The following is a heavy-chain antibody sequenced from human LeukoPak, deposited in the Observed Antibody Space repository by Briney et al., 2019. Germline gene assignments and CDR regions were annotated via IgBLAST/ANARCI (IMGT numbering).Heavy chain of an antibody. Sequence: ASVKVSCKASGYTFTNYDINWVLQATGQGLEWMGWMNPNSGTTGYAQKFLGRVTITRNTSISTTYMELSSLRSEDTAVYYCARGRSPGTSMEYYYYMDVWGKGTTVTVSS. CDR3: ARGRSPGTSMEYYYYMDV. CDR2: MNPNSGTT. J-gene: IGHJ6*03. D-gene: IGHD1-1*01. CDR1: GYTFTNYD. V-gene: IGHV1-8*03.